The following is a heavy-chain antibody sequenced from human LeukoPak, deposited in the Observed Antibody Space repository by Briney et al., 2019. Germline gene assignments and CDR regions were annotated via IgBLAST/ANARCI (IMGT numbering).Heavy chain of an antibody. Sequence: PGGSLRLSCAASGFTFSDYYMSWIRQAPGKGLEWVSYVSSSGSTLYYADSVKGRITISRDNAKNSLYLQMNSLRAEDTAVYYCARRRYNWNAIDYWGQGTLVTVSS. J-gene: IGHJ4*02. D-gene: IGHD1-20*01. CDR1: GFTFSDYY. CDR3: ARRRYNWNAIDY. CDR2: VSSSGSTL. V-gene: IGHV3-11*01.